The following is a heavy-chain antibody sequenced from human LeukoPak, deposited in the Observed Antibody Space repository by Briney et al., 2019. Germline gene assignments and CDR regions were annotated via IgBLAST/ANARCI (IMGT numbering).Heavy chain of an antibody. J-gene: IGHJ5*02. Sequence: SETLSLTCTVSGVSVSSCSYYWSWIRQPPGKGLEWFGYIYYSGSTNYNPSLKSRVTISVDTSKNQFSMKLSSVTAAETAVYYCARGRYCGGDCYSKWFDPWGQGTLATVSS. CDR1: GVSVSSCSYY. D-gene: IGHD2-21*02. CDR3: ARGRYCGGDCYSKWFDP. CDR2: IYYSGST. V-gene: IGHV4-61*01.